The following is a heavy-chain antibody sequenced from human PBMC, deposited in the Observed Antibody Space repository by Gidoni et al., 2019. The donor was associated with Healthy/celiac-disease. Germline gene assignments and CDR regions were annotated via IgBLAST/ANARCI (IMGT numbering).Heavy chain of an antibody. CDR1: GFTFSSYS. D-gene: IGHD6-19*01. J-gene: IGHJ4*02. Sequence: EVQLVESGGGLVKPGGSLRLSCAAAGFTFSSYSMNWVRQAPGKGLEGVSSISSSSSYIYYADSVKGRFTISRDNAKNSLYLQMNSLRAEDTAVYYCARATGGIAVAFWGQGTLVTVSS. CDR2: ISSSSSYI. CDR3: ARATGGIAVAF. V-gene: IGHV3-21*01.